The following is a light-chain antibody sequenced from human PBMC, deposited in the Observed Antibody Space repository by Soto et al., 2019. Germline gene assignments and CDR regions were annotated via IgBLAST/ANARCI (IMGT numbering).Light chain of an antibody. CDR2: GAS. V-gene: IGKV3-20*01. J-gene: IGKJ5*01. CDR3: QHYDSLPIT. Sequence: EIVLTQTPGTLSSSPGGRAALSCRASQSVSSSYLAWYQQKPGQPPRLLIYGASSRATGIPDRFSGSGSGTDFTLTISRLEPEDFAVFYCQHYDSLPITFGQGTRLEIK. CDR1: QSVSSSY.